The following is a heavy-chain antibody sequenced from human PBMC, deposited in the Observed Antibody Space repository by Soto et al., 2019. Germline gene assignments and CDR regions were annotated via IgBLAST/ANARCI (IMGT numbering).Heavy chain of an antibody. Sequence: DVQLLESGGGLVQPEGSLRLSCAASGFTFSSYAMGWVRQGPGKGLEWVAVVSIGGSTHYVDSVRGRFTISRDNSKNTLSLQMNSLTAEDTDVYFCAKRRGAGGHFDYWGQGALVTVSS. J-gene: IGHJ4*02. CDR2: VSIGGST. D-gene: IGHD2-15*01. V-gene: IGHV3-23*01. CDR3: AKRRGAGGHFDY. CDR1: GFTFSSYA.